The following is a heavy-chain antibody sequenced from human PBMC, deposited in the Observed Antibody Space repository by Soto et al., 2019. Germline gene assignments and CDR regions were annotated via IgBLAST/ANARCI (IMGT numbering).Heavy chain of an antibody. Sequence: SETLSLTCTVSGGSISSGGYYWSWIRQHPGKGLEWIGYIYYSGSTYYNPSLKSRVTISVDTSKNQFSLKLSSVTAADTAVYYCARKAAAGYNWFDPWGQGTLVTVSS. CDR2: IYYSGST. CDR3: ARKAAAGYNWFDP. CDR1: GGSISSGGYY. V-gene: IGHV4-31*03. J-gene: IGHJ5*02. D-gene: IGHD6-13*01.